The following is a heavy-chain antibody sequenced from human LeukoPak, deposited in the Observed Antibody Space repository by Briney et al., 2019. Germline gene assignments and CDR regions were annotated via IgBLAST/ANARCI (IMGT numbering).Heavy chain of an antibody. CDR2: IYYSGST. D-gene: IGHD3-10*01. Sequence: SETLSLTCTVSGGSVSSGSYYWSWIRQPPGKGLEWIGYIYYSGSTNYNPSLKSQVTISVDTSRNQFSLKLSSVTAADTAVYYCARSFGSCSYFFDYWGQGTLVTVSS. V-gene: IGHV4-61*01. CDR3: ARSFGSCSYFFDY. CDR1: GGSVSSGSYY. J-gene: IGHJ4*02.